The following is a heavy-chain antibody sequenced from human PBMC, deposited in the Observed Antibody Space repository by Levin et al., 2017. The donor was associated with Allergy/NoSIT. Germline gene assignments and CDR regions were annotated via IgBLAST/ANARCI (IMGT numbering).Heavy chain of an antibody. CDR2: ISPNSNYI. CDR3: ARSGSPDY. CDR1: GFTFSDYS. D-gene: IGHD3-22*01. Sequence: GGSLRLSCAAYGFTFSDYSMNWVRQAPGKGLEWVSSISPNSNYIYYADPLKGRFTTSRDNAKSSVFLQMNSLGADVTALYDCARSGSPDYWGQGTLVTVSS. J-gene: IGHJ4*02. V-gene: IGHV3-21*01.